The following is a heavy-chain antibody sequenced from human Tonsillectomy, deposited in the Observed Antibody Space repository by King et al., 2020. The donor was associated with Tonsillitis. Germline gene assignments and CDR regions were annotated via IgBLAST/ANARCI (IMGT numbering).Heavy chain of an antibody. J-gene: IGHJ6*03. D-gene: IGHD3-22*01. CDR2: IIPPFGTA. CDR3: ARAHSSGYWAYNYYMDV. V-gene: IGHV1-69*12. Sequence: QLVQYGAEVKKPGSSVKVSCKASGGAFSNYAITWVRQAPGQRLEWMGGIIPPFGTAEYALRFQGRVTITADESTSTAYMELSSLRSEDSAVYYCARAHSSGYWAYNYYMDVWGKGTTVTVSS. CDR1: GGAFSNYA.